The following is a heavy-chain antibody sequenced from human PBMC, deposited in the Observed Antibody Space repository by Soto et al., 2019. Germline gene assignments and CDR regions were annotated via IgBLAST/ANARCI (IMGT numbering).Heavy chain of an antibody. Sequence: GESLKISCAASGFTFSSYAMSWVRQAPGKGLEWVSAFSGSGGSTYYADSVKGRFTISRDNSKNTLYLQMNSLRAEDTAVYYGAKDWVGATKVDAFDIWGQGTMVTVSS. CDR1: GFTFSSYA. J-gene: IGHJ3*02. CDR3: AKDWVGATKVDAFDI. V-gene: IGHV3-23*01. CDR2: FSGSGGST. D-gene: IGHD1-26*01.